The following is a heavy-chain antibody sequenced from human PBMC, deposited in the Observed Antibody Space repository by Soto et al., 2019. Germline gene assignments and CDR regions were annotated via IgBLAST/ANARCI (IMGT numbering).Heavy chain of an antibody. D-gene: IGHD6-13*01. CDR3: ARDLGGRSWYGWFDP. J-gene: IGHJ5*02. CDR2: ISSSSSYI. Sequence: GGSLRLSCAASGFTFSSYSMNWVRQAPGKWLEWVSSISSSSSYIYYADSVKGRFTISRDNAKNSLYLQMNSLRAEDTAVYYCARDLGGRSWYGWFDPWGQGTLVTVSS. V-gene: IGHV3-21*01. CDR1: GFTFSSYS.